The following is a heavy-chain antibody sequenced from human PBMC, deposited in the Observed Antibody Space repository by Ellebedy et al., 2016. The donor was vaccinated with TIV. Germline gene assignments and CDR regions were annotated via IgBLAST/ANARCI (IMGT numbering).Heavy chain of an antibody. V-gene: IGHV4-59*01. CDR3: ARGRYSYGYMQPSRMYYFDY. D-gene: IGHD5-18*01. J-gene: IGHJ4*02. Sequence: SETLSLSCTVSGGSISSYYWSWIRQPPGKGLEWIGYIYYSGSTNYNPSLKSRVTISVDTSKNQFSLKLSSVTAADTAVYYCARGRYSYGYMQPSRMYYFDYWGQGTLVTVSS. CDR1: GGSISSYY. CDR2: IYYSGST.